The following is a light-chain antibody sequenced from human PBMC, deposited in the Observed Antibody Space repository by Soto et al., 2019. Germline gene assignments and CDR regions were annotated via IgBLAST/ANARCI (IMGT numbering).Light chain of an antibody. V-gene: IGKV3D-20*02. CDR3: QQRSDRLPIT. Sequence: EIVLTQSPGTVSLSPGERATLSCRASQSVSSSYLAWYQQKPGQAPRLLIYGASSRATGIPDRFSGSGSGTDFTLTISSLEPEDSAVYYCQQRSDRLPITFGQGTRLEIK. J-gene: IGKJ5*01. CDR2: GAS. CDR1: QSVSSSY.